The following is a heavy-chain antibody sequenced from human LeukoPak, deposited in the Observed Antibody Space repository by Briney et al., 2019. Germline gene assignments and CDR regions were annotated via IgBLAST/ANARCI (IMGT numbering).Heavy chain of an antibody. V-gene: IGHV4-59*01. Sequence: SETLSLTCAVYGGSFSGYYWSWIRQPPGKGLEWIGYIYYSGSTNYNPSLKSRVTISVDTSKNQFSLKLSSVTAADAAVYYCARESRYCSGDSCYFDAFDIWGQGTMVTVSS. J-gene: IGHJ3*02. CDR1: GGSFSGYY. D-gene: IGHD2-15*01. CDR2: IYYSGST. CDR3: ARESRYCSGDSCYFDAFDI.